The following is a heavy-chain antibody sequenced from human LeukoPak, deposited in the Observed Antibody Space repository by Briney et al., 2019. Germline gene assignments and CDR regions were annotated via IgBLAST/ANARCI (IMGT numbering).Heavy chain of an antibody. CDR2: IKSDGSST. CDR1: GFTFRNYW. J-gene: IGHJ6*03. CDR3: ARDEYSSSYMDV. D-gene: IGHD6-6*01. V-gene: IGHV3-74*01. Sequence: GGSLRLSCAASGFTFRNYWMHWVRQAPGRGLVWFSRIKSDGSSTNPADSVRGRLTISRDNAKNTLYLKMNSLRAEDTGVYYCARDEYSSSYMDVWGKGTTVTVSS.